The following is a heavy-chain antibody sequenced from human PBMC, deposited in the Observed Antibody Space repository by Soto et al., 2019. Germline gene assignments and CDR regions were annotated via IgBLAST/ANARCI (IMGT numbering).Heavy chain of an antibody. CDR2: ISFDGTKK. CDR1: GFKFSSSG. Sequence: QVQLVESGGGVVQPGRSLRLSCAASGFKFSSSGMQWVRQAPGKGLEWVSFISFDGTKKHYGDSVKGRFTISRDNSENMLYLQMNSLRVEDTAVYYCAKVVYGDYGVSGSWGQGTLVTVSS. J-gene: IGHJ5*02. V-gene: IGHV3-30*18. D-gene: IGHD4-17*01. CDR3: AKVVYGDYGVSGS.